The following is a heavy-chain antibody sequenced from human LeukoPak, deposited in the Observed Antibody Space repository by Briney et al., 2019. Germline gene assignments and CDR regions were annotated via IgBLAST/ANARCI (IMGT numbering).Heavy chain of an antibody. D-gene: IGHD3-9*01. CDR1: GYTFTGYY. Sequence: ASVKVSCKASGYTFTGYYMHWVRQGPGQGLEWVGWINPNSGGTNYAQKFQGRVTMTRDTSISTAYMELSSLRSDDTAVYYCARDLSDYDILTGYRIHWFDPWGQGTLVTVSS. V-gene: IGHV1-2*02. CDR3: ARDLSDYDILTGYRIHWFDP. CDR2: INPNSGGT. J-gene: IGHJ5*02.